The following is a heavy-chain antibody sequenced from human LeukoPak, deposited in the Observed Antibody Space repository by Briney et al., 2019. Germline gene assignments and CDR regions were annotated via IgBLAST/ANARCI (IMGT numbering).Heavy chain of an antibody. D-gene: IGHD6-19*01. J-gene: IGHJ5*02. V-gene: IGHV4-39*07. CDR3: ARERGEQWKPWFDP. CDR1: GGSISSSRYY. CDR2: KYYSGST. Sequence: PSETLSLTCTVSGGSISSSRYYGGWIRQPPGKGLEWIGSKYYSGSTYYNPSLKSRATISVDTSKNQFSLKLSSVTAADTAVYYCARERGEQWKPWFDPWGQGTLVTVSS.